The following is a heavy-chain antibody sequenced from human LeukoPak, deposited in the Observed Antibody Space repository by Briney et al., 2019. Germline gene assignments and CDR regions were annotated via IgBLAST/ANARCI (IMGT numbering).Heavy chain of an antibody. V-gene: IGHV4-59*08. Sequence: SETLSLTCTVSGGSISSYYWSWIRQPPGKGLEWIAYISDIGSINYNPSLKSRVTISLDTSKNQFSLKLSPVAAADTAVYYCAGHHPRNTVDFWGQGTLVTVSS. CDR2: ISDIGSI. CDR3: AGHHPRNTVDF. D-gene: IGHD2-8*02. J-gene: IGHJ4*02. CDR1: GGSISSYY.